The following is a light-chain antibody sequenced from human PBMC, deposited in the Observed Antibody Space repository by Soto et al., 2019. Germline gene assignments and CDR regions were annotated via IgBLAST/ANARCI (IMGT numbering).Light chain of an antibody. Sequence: EIVMTQSPATLSVSLGERATLSCRASQSVRGNLAWYQQKPGQSPRLLIYGASSRATGIPARFSGSGSGTEFTLTISSLQSEDFAVYYCQQYNNWPFITFGQGTRLEIK. CDR1: QSVRGN. CDR2: GAS. CDR3: QQYNNWPFIT. V-gene: IGKV3-15*01. J-gene: IGKJ5*01.